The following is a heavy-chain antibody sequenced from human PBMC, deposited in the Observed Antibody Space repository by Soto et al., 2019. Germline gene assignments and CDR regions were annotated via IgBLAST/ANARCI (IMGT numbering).Heavy chain of an antibody. V-gene: IGHV3-30*18. CDR1: GFTFSSYG. CDR3: AKDQVEWLLFTFTYGMGV. J-gene: IGHJ6*02. CDR2: ISYDGSNK. Sequence: GGSLRLSCAASGFTFSSYGVHWVRQAPGKGLEWVAVISYDGSNKYYADSVKGRFTISRDNSKNTLYLQMNSLRAEDTAVYYCAKDQVEWLLFTFTYGMGVWGQGTTVTVSS. D-gene: IGHD3-3*01.